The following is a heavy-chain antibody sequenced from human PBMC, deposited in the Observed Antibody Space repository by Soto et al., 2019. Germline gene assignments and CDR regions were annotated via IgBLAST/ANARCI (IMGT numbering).Heavy chain of an antibody. CDR1: GGSIGSYY. V-gene: IGHV4-4*07. CDR3: AREIKLGVDFWSGYRNWFDP. J-gene: IGHJ5*02. Sequence: SETLSLTCTVSGGSIGSYYWSWIRQPAGKGLEWIGRIYTSGSTNYNPSLKSRVTMSVDTSKNQFSLKLSSVTAADTAVYYCAREIKLGVDFWSGYRNWFDPWGQGTLVTVSS. D-gene: IGHD3-3*01. CDR2: IYTSGST.